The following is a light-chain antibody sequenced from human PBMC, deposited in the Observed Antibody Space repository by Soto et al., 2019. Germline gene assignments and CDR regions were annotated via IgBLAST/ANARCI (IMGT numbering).Light chain of an antibody. V-gene: IGKV3-11*01. CDR3: QRRSL. Sequence: EIVLTQSPATLSLSPGERATLSCRASQSVSSYLAWYQQKPGQAPRLLIYDASNRATGIPARFSGSGSGTDFTLTISSLEPEDFAVYYCQRRSLFGPGTKVDIK. J-gene: IGKJ3*01. CDR1: QSVSSY. CDR2: DAS.